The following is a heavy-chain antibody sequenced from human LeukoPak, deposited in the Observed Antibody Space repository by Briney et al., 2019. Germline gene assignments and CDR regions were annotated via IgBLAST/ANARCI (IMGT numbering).Heavy chain of an antibody. CDR1: GYTFTGYY. Sequence: GASVKVSCKASGYTFTGYYMHWVRQAPGQGLEWMGRINPNSGGTNYAQKFQGRVTMTRDTSISTAYMELSRLRSDDTAVYYCARDPGYCSGGSCYSFDYWGQGTLVTVSS. V-gene: IGHV1-2*06. CDR3: ARDPGYCSGGSCYSFDY. J-gene: IGHJ4*02. CDR2: INPNSGGT. D-gene: IGHD2-15*01.